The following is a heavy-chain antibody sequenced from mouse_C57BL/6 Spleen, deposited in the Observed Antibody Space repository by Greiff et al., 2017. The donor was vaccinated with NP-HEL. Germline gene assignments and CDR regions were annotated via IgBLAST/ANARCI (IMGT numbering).Heavy chain of an antibody. CDR3: ARSTGVADHFDC. Sequence: VQLQQPGAELVRPGTSVKLSCKASGYTFTSYWMHWVKQRPGQGLEWIGVVDPSDSYTNYNQRFKGKATLTVDTSSSTAYMQLGSLTSEDSAVYYCARSTGVADHFDCWGRGTTLTVAS. V-gene: IGHV1-59*01. CDR1: GYTFTSYW. D-gene: IGHD1-1*01. CDR2: VDPSDSYT. J-gene: IGHJ2*01.